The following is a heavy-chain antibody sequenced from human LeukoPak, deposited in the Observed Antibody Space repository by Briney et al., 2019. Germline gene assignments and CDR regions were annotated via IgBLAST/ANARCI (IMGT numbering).Heavy chain of an antibody. Sequence: GGSLRLSCAASGFTFRNAWMSCVRQVPGKGLEWVGRIKSKIDGGTADYAAPVKGRFTISRDDSKNTVDLLMNSLKTEDTALYYCTSISASVVGESFDYWGQGTQVTVSS. D-gene: IGHD2-15*01. CDR3: TSISASVVGESFDY. CDR1: GFTFRNAW. CDR2: IKSKIDGGTA. J-gene: IGHJ4*02. V-gene: IGHV3-15*01.